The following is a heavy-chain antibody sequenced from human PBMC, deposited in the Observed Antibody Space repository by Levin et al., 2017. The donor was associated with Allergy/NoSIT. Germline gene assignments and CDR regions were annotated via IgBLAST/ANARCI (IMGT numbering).Heavy chain of an antibody. CDR1: GFTFSSYG. CDR2: IWYDGSNK. V-gene: IGHV3-33*01. J-gene: IGHJ4*02. Sequence: GGSLRLSCAASGFTFSSYGMHWVRQAPGKGLEWVAVIWYDGSNKYYADPVKGRFTISRDNSKNTLYLQMNSLRAEDTAVYYCARGGPANYFDYWGQGTLVTVSS. CDR3: ARGGPANYFDY. D-gene: IGHD2-2*01.